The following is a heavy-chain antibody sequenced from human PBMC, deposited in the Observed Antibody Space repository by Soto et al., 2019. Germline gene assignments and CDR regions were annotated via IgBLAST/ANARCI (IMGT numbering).Heavy chain of an antibody. CDR1: GFTVSSNY. V-gene: IGHV3-66*01. J-gene: IGHJ6*02. Sequence: GGSLRLSCAASGFTVSSNYMSWVRQAPGKGLEWVSVIYSGGSTYYADSVKGRFTISRDNSKNTLYLQMNSLRAEDTAVYYCARDTYYGSGTLTAYYGMDVWGQGTTVTVSS. D-gene: IGHD3-10*01. CDR3: ARDTYYGSGTLTAYYGMDV. CDR2: IYSGGST.